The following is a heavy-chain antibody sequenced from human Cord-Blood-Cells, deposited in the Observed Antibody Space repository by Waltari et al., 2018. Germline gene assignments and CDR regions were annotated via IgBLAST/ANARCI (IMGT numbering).Heavy chain of an antibody. J-gene: IGHJ3*02. CDR1: GGSFSGYY. D-gene: IGHD2-15*01. CDR2: NNHSGST. CDR3: AREVVVAATPGGAFDI. V-gene: IGHV4-34*01. Sequence: QVQLQPWGAGLLKPSETLSLTCAVYGGSFSGYYWSWLRQPPGKGLEWIGENNHSGSTNYNPSLKSRVTISLDTSKNQFSLKLSSVTAADTAVYYCAREVVVAATPGGAFDIWGQGTMVTVSS.